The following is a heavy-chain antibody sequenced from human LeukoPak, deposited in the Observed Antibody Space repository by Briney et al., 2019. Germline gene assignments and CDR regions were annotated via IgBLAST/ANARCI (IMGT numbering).Heavy chain of an antibody. V-gene: IGHV4-34*01. D-gene: IGHD3-9*01. CDR3: ASLYDILTGYLALDAFDI. Sequence: PSETLSLTCAVYGGSFSGYYWSWIRQPPGKGLEWIGEINHSGSTNYNPSLKSRVTISVDTSKNQFSLKLSSVTAADTAVYYCASLYDILTGYLALDAFDIWGQGTMVTVS. J-gene: IGHJ3*02. CDR1: GGSFSGYY. CDR2: INHSGST.